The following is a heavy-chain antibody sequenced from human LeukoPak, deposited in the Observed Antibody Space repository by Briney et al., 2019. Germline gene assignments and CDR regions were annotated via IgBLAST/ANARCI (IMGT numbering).Heavy chain of an antibody. Sequence: GASVKVSCKASGYTFTSYYMHWVRQAPGQGLEWMGIISPSGGSTTYAQTFQGRVTMTSDTSTSTVYMELSRLRSEDTAVYYCARAFYDNVVQPNFDYGGQGALVTVSS. D-gene: IGHD3-16*01. V-gene: IGHV1-46*01. CDR3: ARAFYDNVVQPNFDY. CDR1: GYTFTSYY. CDR2: ISPSGGST. J-gene: IGHJ4*02.